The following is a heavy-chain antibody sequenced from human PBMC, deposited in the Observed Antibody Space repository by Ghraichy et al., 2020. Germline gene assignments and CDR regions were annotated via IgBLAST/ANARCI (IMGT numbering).Heavy chain of an antibody. CDR1: GGSISSSSYY. V-gene: IGHV4-39*01. CDR2: IYYSGST. CDR3: ARFYYYDSSGEIDY. Sequence: SCTVSGGSISSSSYYWGWIRQPPGKGLEWIGSIYYSGSTYYNPSLKSRVTISVDTSKNQFSLKLSSVTAADTAVYYCARFYYYDSSGEIDYWGQGTLVTVSS. J-gene: IGHJ4*02. D-gene: IGHD3-22*01.